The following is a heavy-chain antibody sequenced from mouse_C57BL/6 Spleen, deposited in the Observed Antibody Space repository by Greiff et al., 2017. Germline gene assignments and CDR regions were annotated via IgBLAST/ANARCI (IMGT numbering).Heavy chain of an antibody. J-gene: IGHJ2*01. CDR2: INPGSGGT. CDR3: ARSRDFHGGYYVLFDY. CDR1: GYAFTNYL. Sequence: VQLQQPGAELVRPGTSVKVSCKASGYAFTNYLIEWVKQRPGQGLEWIGVINPGSGGTNYNEKFKGKATLTADKSSSTAYMQLSSLTSEDSAVYFCARSRDFHGGYYVLFDYWGQGTTLTVSS. V-gene: IGHV1-54*01. D-gene: IGHD2-3*01.